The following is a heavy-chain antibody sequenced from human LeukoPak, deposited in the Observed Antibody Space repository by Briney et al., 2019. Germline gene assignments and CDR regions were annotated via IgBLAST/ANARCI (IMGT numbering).Heavy chain of an antibody. Sequence: ASVKVSCKASGYTFTSYGISWVRRAPGQGLEWMGWISAYNGNTNYAQKLQGRVTMTTDTSTSTAYMELRSLRSDDTAVYYCARDRGPLRYFDWLFSLDYWGQGTLVTVSS. CDR2: ISAYNGNT. V-gene: IGHV1-18*01. J-gene: IGHJ4*02. CDR1: GYTFTSYG. D-gene: IGHD3-9*01. CDR3: ARDRGPLRYFDWLFSLDY.